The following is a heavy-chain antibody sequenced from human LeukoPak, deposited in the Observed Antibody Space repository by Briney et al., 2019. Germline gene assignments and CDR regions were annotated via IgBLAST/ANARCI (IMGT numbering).Heavy chain of an antibody. CDR2: IYPGDSDT. CDR1: GYSFTSYW. D-gene: IGHD2-15*01. V-gene: IGHV5-51*01. CDR3: ARRAVVVVAASDAFDI. J-gene: IGHJ3*02. Sequence: GESLKISCKGSGYSFTSYWIGWVRQMPGKGLEWMGIIYPGDSDTRYSPSFQGQVTISADKSISTAYLQWSSLKASDTAMYYCARRAVVVVAASDAFDIWGQGTMVTVSS.